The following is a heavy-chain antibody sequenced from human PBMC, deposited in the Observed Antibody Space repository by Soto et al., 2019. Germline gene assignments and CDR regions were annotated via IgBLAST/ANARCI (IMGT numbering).Heavy chain of an antibody. CDR3: ASRDPGTSVDY. V-gene: IGHV4-4*02. CDR2: IYRTGST. J-gene: IGHJ4*02. CDR1: GGSFTSNNW. D-gene: IGHD1-7*01. Sequence: QVQLQESGPGLVKPSGTLSLTCAVSGGSFTSNNWWTWVRQPPGQGLEWIGEIYRTGSTNYNPPLKSRVTRSLDKSENQFSLKVTSLTAADTAVYYCASRDPGTSVDYWGQGTLVTVSS.